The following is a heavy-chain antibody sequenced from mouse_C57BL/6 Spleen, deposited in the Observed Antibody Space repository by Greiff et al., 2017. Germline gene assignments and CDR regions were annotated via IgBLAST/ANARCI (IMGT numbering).Heavy chain of an antibody. CDR1: GFSLTSYG. CDR2: IWSGGST. V-gene: IGHV2-2*02. J-gene: IGHJ4*01. Sequence: VQLQQSGPGLVQPSQSLSITCTASGFSLTSYGVHWVRQSPGKGLEWLGVIWSGGSTDYNAAFISRLSISKDNSKSQVFFKMNSLQAKDTDIYYCASGGPTVVYYYAMDYWGQGTSVTVSA. D-gene: IGHD1-1*01. CDR3: ASGGPTVVYYYAMDY.